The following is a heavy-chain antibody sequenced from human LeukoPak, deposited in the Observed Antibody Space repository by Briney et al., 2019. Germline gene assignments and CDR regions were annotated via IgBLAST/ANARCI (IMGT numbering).Heavy chain of an antibody. CDR3: VRVTDTDYYYDY. CDR1: GFTFSDHY. J-gene: IGHJ4*02. Sequence: GGSLRLSCAASGFTFSDHYMDWVRQAPGKGLEWVGRTRKKANSYTTEYVASVKGRFTISRDDSNYSLYLQMNSLKIEDTAVYYCVRVTDTDYYYDYWGQGTLVTVSS. V-gene: IGHV3-72*01. CDR2: TRKKANSYTT. D-gene: IGHD3-22*01.